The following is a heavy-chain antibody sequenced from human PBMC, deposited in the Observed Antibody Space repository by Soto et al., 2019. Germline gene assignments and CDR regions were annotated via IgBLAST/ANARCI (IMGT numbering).Heavy chain of an antibody. CDR1: GFTFSSYS. CDR2: ISSSSSTI. Sequence: GGSLRLSCAASGFTFSSYSMNWVRQAPGKGLEWVSYISSSSSTIYYADSVKGRFTISRDNAKNSLYLQMNSLRDEDTAVYYCARPEYSSSSYGMDVWRQGTTVTAP. V-gene: IGHV3-48*02. J-gene: IGHJ6*02. D-gene: IGHD6-6*01. CDR3: ARPEYSSSSYGMDV.